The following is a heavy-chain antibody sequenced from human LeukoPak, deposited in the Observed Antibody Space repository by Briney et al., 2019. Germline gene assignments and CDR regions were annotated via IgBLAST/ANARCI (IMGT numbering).Heavy chain of an antibody. CDR1: GGSIGSYY. Sequence: ASETLSLTCTVSGGSIGSYYWSWIRQPAGKGLEWIGRIYTSGSTNYNPSLKSGVTMSVDTSKNQFSLRLSSVTAADTAVYYCARDGSSGSSGWFTRGPFDYWGQGTLVTVSS. J-gene: IGHJ4*02. D-gene: IGHD6-19*01. CDR2: IYTSGST. CDR3: ARDGSSGSSGWFTRGPFDY. V-gene: IGHV4-4*07.